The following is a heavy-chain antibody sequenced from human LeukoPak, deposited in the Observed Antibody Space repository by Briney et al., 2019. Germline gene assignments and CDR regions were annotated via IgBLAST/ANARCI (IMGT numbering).Heavy chain of an antibody. CDR3: ARGLEQLVQSYYYYYMDV. CDR2: INHSGST. Sequence: PSETLSLTCAVYGGSFSGYYWSWIRQPPGKGLEWIGEINHSGSTNYNPSLKSRVTISVDTSKNQFSLKLSSVTAADTAVYYCARGLEQLVQSYYYYYMDVWGKGTTVTVSS. J-gene: IGHJ6*03. D-gene: IGHD6-13*01. V-gene: IGHV4-34*01. CDR1: GGSFSGYY.